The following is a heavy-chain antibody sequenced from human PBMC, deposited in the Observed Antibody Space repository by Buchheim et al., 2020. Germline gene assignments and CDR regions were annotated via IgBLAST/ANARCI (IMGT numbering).Heavy chain of an antibody. J-gene: IGHJ6*02. CDR3: ARAPLDGRAARRAYYYYGMDV. CDR2: IIPIFGTA. CDR1: GGTFSSYA. Sequence: QVQLVQSGAEVKKPGSSVKVSCKASGGTFSSYAISWVRQAPGQGLEWMGGIIPIFGTANYAQTFQGRVTITADKSTSTAYMELSSLRSEDTAGYYCARAPLDGRAARRAYYYYGMDVWGQGTT. V-gene: IGHV1-69*06. D-gene: IGHD6-6*01.